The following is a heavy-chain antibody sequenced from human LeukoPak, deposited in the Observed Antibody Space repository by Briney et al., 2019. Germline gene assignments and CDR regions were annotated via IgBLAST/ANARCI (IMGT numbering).Heavy chain of an antibody. CDR1: GFTFSNAW. J-gene: IGHJ3*02. CDR2: ISDSGGST. CDR3: AKSARTNWNYVLDAFDI. D-gene: IGHD1-7*01. Sequence: GGSLRLSCAASGFTFSNAWMSWVRQAPGKGLEWVSAISDSGGSTYYEDSVKGRFTISRDNSKNTLSLQMSSLRAEDTAVYYCAKSARTNWNYVLDAFDIWGQGTMVTVSS. V-gene: IGHV3-23*01.